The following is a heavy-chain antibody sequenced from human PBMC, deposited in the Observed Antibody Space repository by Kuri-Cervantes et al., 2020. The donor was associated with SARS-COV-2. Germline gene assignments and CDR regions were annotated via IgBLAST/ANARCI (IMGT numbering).Heavy chain of an antibody. CDR2: ISYDGSNK. Sequence: GESLKISCAASGYTFSSYAMHWVRQAPGKGLEWVAVISYDGSNKYYADSVKGRFTISRDNSKNTLYLQMNSLRSDDTAVYYCARAPRDCRSTRCYIYSYSYMDGWGKGTTVTVSS. CDR1: GYTFSSYA. CDR3: ARAPRDCRSTRCYIYSYSYMDG. V-gene: IGHV3-30-3*01. D-gene: IGHD2-2*02. J-gene: IGHJ6*03.